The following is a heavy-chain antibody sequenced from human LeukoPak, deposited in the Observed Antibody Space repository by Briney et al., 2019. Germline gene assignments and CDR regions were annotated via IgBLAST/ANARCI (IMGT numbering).Heavy chain of an antibody. CDR3: AAGAHSNYWSGDSFDY. CDR2: IVVGSGNT. V-gene: IGHV1-58*02. Sequence: SVKVSCKASGFTFTSSAMQWVRQARGQRLEWIGWIVVGSGNTNYAQKFQERVTITRDMSTSTAYMELSSLRSEDTAVYHCAAGAHSNYWSGDSFDYWGQGTLVTVSS. D-gene: IGHD4-11*01. J-gene: IGHJ4*02. CDR1: GFTFTSSA.